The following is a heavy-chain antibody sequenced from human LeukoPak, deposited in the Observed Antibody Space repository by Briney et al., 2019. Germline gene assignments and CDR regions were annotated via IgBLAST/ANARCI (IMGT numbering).Heavy chain of an antibody. J-gene: IGHJ3*02. Sequence: GASVKVSCKASGYTFTSYDINWVRQATGQGLEWMGWMNPNSGNTGYAQKFQGRVTITRNTSISTAYMELSSLRSEDTAVYYCARRFGPRGVFDIWGQGTMVTVSS. CDR2: MNPNSGNT. V-gene: IGHV1-8*03. D-gene: IGHD2-8*01. CDR3: ARRFGPRGVFDI. CDR1: GYTFTSYD.